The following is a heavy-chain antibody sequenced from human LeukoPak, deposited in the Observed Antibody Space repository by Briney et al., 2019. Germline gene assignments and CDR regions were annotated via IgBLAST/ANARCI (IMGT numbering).Heavy chain of an antibody. CDR2: ISGSGGST. CDR3: AKVMGPSRVGADAFDI. J-gene: IGHJ3*02. CDR1: GFTFSSYA. V-gene: IGHV3-23*01. D-gene: IGHD1-26*01. Sequence: GGSLRLSCAASGFTFSSYAMSWVRQAPGKGLEWVSAISGSGGSTYYADSVKGRFTISRDNSKNTLYLQMNSLRAEDTAVYYCAKVMGPSRVGADAFDIWGQGTMVTVSS.